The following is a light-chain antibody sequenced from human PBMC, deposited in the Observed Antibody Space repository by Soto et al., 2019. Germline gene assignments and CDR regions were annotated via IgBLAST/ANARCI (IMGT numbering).Light chain of an antibody. CDR1: SSDVGGYNY. CDR3: SSYTSSSTLDV. V-gene: IGLV2-14*01. J-gene: IGLJ1*01. Sequence: QSVLTQPASVSGCPGQSITISCTGTSSDVGGYNYVSWYQQHPGKAPKLMIYEVSNRPSGVSNRFSGSKSGNTASLTISGLQAEDEADYYCSSYTSSSTLDVFGTGTKVT. CDR2: EVS.